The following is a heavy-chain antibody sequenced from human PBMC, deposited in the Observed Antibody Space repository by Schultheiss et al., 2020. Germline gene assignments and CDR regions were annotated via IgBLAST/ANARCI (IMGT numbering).Heavy chain of an antibody. CDR2: IYYSGTT. D-gene: IGHD2-15*01. Sequence: SETLSLTCTVSGGSISSSSYYWGWIRQPPGKGLEWIAYIYYSGTTNYNPSLKSRVAISVDTSKNQFSLKLTSVTAADTAVYYCARLHCSGGSCYSLRYYFDYWGQGILVTVSS. CDR1: GGSISSSSYY. CDR3: ARLHCSGGSCYSLRYYFDY. J-gene: IGHJ4*02. V-gene: IGHV4-61*05.